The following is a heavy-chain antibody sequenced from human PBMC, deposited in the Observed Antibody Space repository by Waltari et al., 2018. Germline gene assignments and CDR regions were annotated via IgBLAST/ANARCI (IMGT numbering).Heavy chain of an antibody. V-gene: IGHV4-34*01. D-gene: IGHD3-10*01. CDR1: GGSFSGYY. CDR2: INHSGST. Sequence: QVQLQQWGAGLLKPSETLSLTCAVYGGSFSGYYWSWIRQPPGKGLEWIGEINHSGSTNYNPSLKGRVTISVDTSKNQFSLKLSSVTAADTAVYYCARHRNYYYGSGSYLFWFDPWGQGTLVTVSS. J-gene: IGHJ5*02. CDR3: ARHRNYYYGSGSYLFWFDP.